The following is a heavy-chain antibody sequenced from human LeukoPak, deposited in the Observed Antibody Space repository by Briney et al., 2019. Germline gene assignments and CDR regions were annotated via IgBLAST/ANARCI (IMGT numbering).Heavy chain of an antibody. D-gene: IGHD1-1*01. V-gene: IGHV1-69*13. CDR1: GGTFSSYA. J-gene: IGHJ4*02. CDR3: ARDPGRTGYFDY. CDR2: IIPIFGTA. Sequence: GASVKASCKASGGTFSSYAISWVRQAPGKGLEWMGGIIPIFGTANYAQKFQGRVTITADESTSTAYMELSSLRSEDTAVYYCARDPGRTGYFDYWGQGTLVTVSS.